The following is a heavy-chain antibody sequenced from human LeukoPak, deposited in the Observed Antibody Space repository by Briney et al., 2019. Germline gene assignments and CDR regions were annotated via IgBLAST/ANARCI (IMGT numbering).Heavy chain of an antibody. D-gene: IGHD2-2*01. Sequence: GGSLRVSCAASGFTFSSYAMSWVRRAPGKGLEWVSDISGSGGSTYYADSVKGRFTISRDNAKNSLYLQMNSLRAEDTAVYYCARGAVPAARDFDYWGQGTLVTVSS. J-gene: IGHJ4*02. CDR1: GFTFSSYA. CDR2: ISGSGGST. CDR3: ARGAVPAARDFDY. V-gene: IGHV3-23*01.